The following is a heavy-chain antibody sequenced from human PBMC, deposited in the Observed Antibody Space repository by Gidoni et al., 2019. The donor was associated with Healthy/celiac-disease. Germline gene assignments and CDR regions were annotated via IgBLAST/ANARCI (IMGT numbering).Heavy chain of an antibody. V-gene: IGHV3-9*01. CDR3: AKAPGGYCSGGSCRFDY. CDR2: ISWNSGSI. J-gene: IGHJ4*02. Sequence: EVQLVESGGGLVQPGRSLRLSCAASGFTFDDYAMHWVRQAPGQGLECVSGISWNSGSIGYADSVKGRFTISRDNAKNSLYLQMNSLRAEDTALYYCAKAPGGYCSGGSCRFDYWGQGTLVTVSS. CDR1: GFTFDDYA. D-gene: IGHD2-15*01.